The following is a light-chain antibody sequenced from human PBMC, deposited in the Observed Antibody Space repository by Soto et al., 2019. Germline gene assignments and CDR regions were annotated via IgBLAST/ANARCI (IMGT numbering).Light chain of an antibody. J-gene: IGLJ2*01. CDR1: STDVGGYNY. CDR3: SSYTSSSTVV. V-gene: IGLV2-14*01. CDR2: DVS. Sequence: QSALTQPDSVSGSPQQSITISCTGTSTDVGGYNYGSWYQQHPGKAPKLMIYDVSNRPSGVSNRFSGSKSGNTASLTISGLQAEDEAGYYCSSYTSSSTVVFGGGTKLTVL.